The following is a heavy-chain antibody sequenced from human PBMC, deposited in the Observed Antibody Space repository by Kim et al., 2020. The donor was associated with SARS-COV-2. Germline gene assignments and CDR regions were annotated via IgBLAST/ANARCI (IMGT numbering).Heavy chain of an antibody. CDR1: GGSISSSSYY. Sequence: SETLSLTCTVSGGSISSSSYYWGWIRQPPGKGLEWIGSIYYSGSTYYNPSLKSRVTISVDTSKNQFSLKLSSVTAADTAVYYCAHTPILGGYALYYYYGMDVWGQGTTVTVSS. D-gene: IGHD5-12*01. CDR2: IYYSGST. V-gene: IGHV4-39*01. J-gene: IGHJ6*02. CDR3: AHTPILGGYALYYYYGMDV.